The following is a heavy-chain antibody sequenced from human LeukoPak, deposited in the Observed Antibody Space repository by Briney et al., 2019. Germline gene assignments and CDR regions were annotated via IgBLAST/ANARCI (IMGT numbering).Heavy chain of an antibody. D-gene: IGHD3-10*01. Sequence: PSETLSLTCTVSGGSVSNYYWSWIRQSPGKGLEWIGYIYYTETSYNPSLKSRVTISADTSKNQFSLKLSSVTAADTAVYYCARGTSLRFGEQTRKNWFDPWGPGTLVTVSS. CDR2: IYYTET. CDR1: GGSVSNYY. V-gene: IGHV4-59*02. CDR3: ARGTSLRFGEQTRKNWFDP. J-gene: IGHJ5*02.